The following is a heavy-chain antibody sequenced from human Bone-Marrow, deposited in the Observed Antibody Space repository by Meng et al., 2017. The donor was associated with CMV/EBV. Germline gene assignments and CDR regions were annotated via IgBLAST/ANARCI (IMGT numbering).Heavy chain of an antibody. CDR1: GYIFTALY. J-gene: IGHJ5*02. V-gene: IGHV1-2*02. CDR3: ARDQTEWFDP. Sequence: KVSCKASGYIFTALYMNWVRQAPGQGLEWMGWINPNSGATKYAQKFQGRVTMTRDTSISTVYMELRRLRSDDTAVYYCARDQTEWFDPWGQGTLVTVSS. CDR2: INPNSGAT.